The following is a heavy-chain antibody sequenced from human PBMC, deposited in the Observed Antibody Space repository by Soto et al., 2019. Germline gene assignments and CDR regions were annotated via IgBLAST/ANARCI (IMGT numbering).Heavy chain of an antibody. V-gene: IGHV1-3*01. CDR2: INAGNGNT. CDR3: ARDKPYDILTGYYDAFDI. CDR1: GYTFTSYA. D-gene: IGHD3-9*01. Sequence: GASVTVSCKASGYTFTSYAMQWVRQAPGQRPEWMGWINAGNGNTKYSQKFQGRVTITRDTSASTAYMELSSLRSEDTAVYYCARDKPYDILTGYYDAFDIWGQGTMVTVSS. J-gene: IGHJ3*02.